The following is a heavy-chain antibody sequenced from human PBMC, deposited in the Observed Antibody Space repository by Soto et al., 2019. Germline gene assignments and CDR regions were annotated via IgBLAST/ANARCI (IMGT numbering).Heavy chain of an antibody. CDR1: GGPISSYY. V-gene: IGHV4-59*08. Sequence: SETLSLTCTVSGGPISSYYWSWIRQPPGKGLEWIGYIYYSGSTNYNPSLKSRVTISLDTSKNHFSLKLSSVTAADTAVYYCARQWGDYVCDYGGQGTLVTVS. J-gene: IGHJ4*02. D-gene: IGHD3-16*01. CDR2: IYYSGST. CDR3: ARQWGDYVCDY.